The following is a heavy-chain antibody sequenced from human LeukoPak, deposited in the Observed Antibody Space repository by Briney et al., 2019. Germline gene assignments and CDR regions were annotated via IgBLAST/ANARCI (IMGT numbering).Heavy chain of an antibody. CDR1: GGSFSGYY. CDR3: ATLYYYDSSGYYEFDY. J-gene: IGHJ4*02. V-gene: IGHV4-59*08. D-gene: IGHD3-22*01. Sequence: SETLSLTCAVYGGSFSGYYWSWIRQPPGKGLEWIGYIYDSGSTNYNPSLKSRVTTSLDTSKNQVSLELSSVTAADTAVYYCATLYYYDSSGYYEFDYWGQGTLVTVSS. CDR2: IYDSGST.